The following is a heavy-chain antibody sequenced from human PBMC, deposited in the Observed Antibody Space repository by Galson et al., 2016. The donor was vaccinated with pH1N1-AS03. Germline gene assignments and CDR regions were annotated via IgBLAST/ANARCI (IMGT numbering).Heavy chain of an antibody. D-gene: IGHD3-3*01. Sequence: SLRLSCAASGFTFSIHAMHWVRQAPGKGLEWVSGVGGVDGSLWYAESVKGRFTVSRDNSKGTPDLQMNSLRADDTAVYYCARGSGSPHWFDPWGQGTLVTVSS. CDR2: VGGVDGSL. V-gene: IGHV3-23*01. CDR3: ARGSGSPHWFDP. J-gene: IGHJ5*02. CDR1: GFTFSIHA.